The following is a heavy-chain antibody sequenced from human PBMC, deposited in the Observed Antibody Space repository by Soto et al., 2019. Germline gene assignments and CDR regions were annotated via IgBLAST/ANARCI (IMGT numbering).Heavy chain of an antibody. J-gene: IGHJ4*02. CDR2: IYYSGST. CDR3: ARDGHGSGSYYPGFDY. D-gene: IGHD3-10*01. V-gene: IGHV4-31*03. Sequence: PSETLSLTCTVSGGSISSGGYYWSWIRQHPGKGLEWIGYIYYSGSTYYNPSLRSRVTISVDTSKNQFSLKLSSVTAADTAVYYCARDGHGSGSYYPGFDYWGQGTLVTVSS. CDR1: GGSISSGGYY.